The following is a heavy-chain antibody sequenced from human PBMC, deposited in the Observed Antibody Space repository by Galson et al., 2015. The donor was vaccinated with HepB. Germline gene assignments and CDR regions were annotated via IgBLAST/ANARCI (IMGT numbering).Heavy chain of an antibody. CDR3: ARGPYDFWSGFYADY. CDR2: IRSKAYGGTT. V-gene: IGHV3-49*03. J-gene: IGHJ4*02. Sequence: SLRLSCAASGFTFGDYFMSWFRQAPGKGPEWVGFIRSKAYGGTTEFAASVKGRLTISRDDSKSIAYLQMNSLKTEDTAVYYCARGPYDFWSGFYADYWGQGTLVTVSS. D-gene: IGHD3-3*01. CDR1: GFTFGDYF.